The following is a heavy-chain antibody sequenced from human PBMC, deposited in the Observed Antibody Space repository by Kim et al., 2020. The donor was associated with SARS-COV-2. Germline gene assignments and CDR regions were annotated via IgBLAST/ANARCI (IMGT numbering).Heavy chain of an antibody. D-gene: IGHD4-17*01. CDR2: ISYDGNNK. V-gene: IGHV3-30*04. Sequence: GGSLRLSCAASGFTFSSYAMHWVRQAPGKGLEWVAVISYDGNNKYYADSVKGRFTISRDNSKNTLYLQINSLRAEDTAVYYCARDSDDYGGPDLTFDYWGQGTLVTVSS. CDR1: GFTFSSYA. J-gene: IGHJ4*02. CDR3: ARDSDDYGGPDLTFDY.